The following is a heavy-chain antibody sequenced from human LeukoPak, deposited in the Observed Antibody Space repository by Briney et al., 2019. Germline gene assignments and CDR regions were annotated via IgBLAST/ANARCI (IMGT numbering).Heavy chain of an antibody. D-gene: IGHD6-6*01. V-gene: IGHV4-34*01. CDR1: GGSFSGYY. CDR2: INHSGST. J-gene: IGHJ4*02. Sequence: SETLSLTCAVYGGSFSGYYWSWIRQPPGKGLEWIGEINHSGSTNYNPSLKSRVTISVDTSKNQFSLKLSSVTAADTAVYYCARAGLSCSSSLEFDYWGQGTLVTVSS. CDR3: ARAGLSCSSSLEFDY.